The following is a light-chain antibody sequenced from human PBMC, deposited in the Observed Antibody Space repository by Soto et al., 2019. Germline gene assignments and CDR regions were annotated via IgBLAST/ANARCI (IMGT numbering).Light chain of an antibody. Sequence: DIVMTQSPLSLPVTPGEPASISCRSSQSLLHSNGYNYLDWYLQKPGQSPQLLIYLGSNRASGVPERFSGSGSGTDFTLKISRVEAEDVGVYCCMQALQTPYTFGQGTKLEIK. V-gene: IGKV2-28*01. CDR1: QSLLHSNGYNY. CDR3: MQALQTPYT. J-gene: IGKJ2*01. CDR2: LGS.